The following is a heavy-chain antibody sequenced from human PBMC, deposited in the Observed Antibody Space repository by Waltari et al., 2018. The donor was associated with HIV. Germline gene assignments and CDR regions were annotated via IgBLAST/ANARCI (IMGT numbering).Heavy chain of an antibody. CDR1: GGTFSSYA. CDR3: ASFGWVVYASDEWFDP. D-gene: IGHD2-8*02. J-gene: IGHJ5*02. V-gene: IGHV1-69*01. CDR2: IIPIFGTA. Sequence: QVQLVQSGAEVKKPGSSVKVSCKASGGTFSSYAISWVRQAPGQGLEWMGGIIPIFGTANYAQKFQGRVTITADESTSTAYMELSSLRSEDTAVYYCASFGWVVYASDEWFDPWGQGTLVTVSS.